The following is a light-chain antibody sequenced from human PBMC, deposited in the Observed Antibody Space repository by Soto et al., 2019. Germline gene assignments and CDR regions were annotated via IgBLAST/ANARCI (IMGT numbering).Light chain of an antibody. CDR1: QSISTY. Sequence: DIQMTQSPSSLSASVGDRVTITCRASQSISTYLNWYQQKPGKAPKVLIYGASTLQSGVPSRFSGSGSGTDFTLTISSLQPEDFATYYCQQSYNTWTFGQGTKVEIK. CDR2: GAS. J-gene: IGKJ1*01. CDR3: QQSYNTWT. V-gene: IGKV1-39*01.